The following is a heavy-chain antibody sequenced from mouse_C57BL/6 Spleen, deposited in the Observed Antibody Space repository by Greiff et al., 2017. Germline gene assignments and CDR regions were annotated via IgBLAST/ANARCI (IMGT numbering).Heavy chain of an antibody. D-gene: IGHD1-1*01. CDR3: TSTYYYGRPYYFDD. J-gene: IGHJ2*01. CDR2: IDPENGDT. V-gene: IGHV14-4*01. CDR1: GFNIKDDY. Sequence: EVQLQQSGAELVRPGASVKLSCTASGFNIKDDYMHWVKQRPEQGLEWIGWIDPENGDTEYASKFQGKATITADTSSNTAYLQLSSLTSEDTAVYYCTSTYYYGRPYYFDDWGQGTTLTVSS.